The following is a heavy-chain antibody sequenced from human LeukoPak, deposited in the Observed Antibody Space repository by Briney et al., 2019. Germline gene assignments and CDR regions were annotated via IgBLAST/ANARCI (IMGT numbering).Heavy chain of an antibody. Sequence: PGGSLRLSCAASGFTFDDYAMHWVRQAPGKGLEWVSLISGDGGSTYYAASVKGRFTISRDNSKNSLYLQMNSLRTEDTALYYCAKDGGYYGSGDYWGQGTLVTVSS. V-gene: IGHV3-43*02. CDR1: GFTFDDYA. CDR3: AKDGGYYGSGDY. CDR2: ISGDGGST. J-gene: IGHJ4*02. D-gene: IGHD3-10*01.